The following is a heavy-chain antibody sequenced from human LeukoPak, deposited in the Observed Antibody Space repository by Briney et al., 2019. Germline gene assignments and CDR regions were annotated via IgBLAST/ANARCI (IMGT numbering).Heavy chain of an antibody. CDR2: INTNSGGT. Sequence: ASVKVSCKASGYTFTGHYMHWVRQAPGQGPEWMGWINTNSGGTNYAQKFQGRVTMTRDTSISTAYMELSRLRPDDTAVYYCARDWGYFDSRGYCDYWGQGTLVTVSS. J-gene: IGHJ4*02. CDR1: GYTFTGHY. CDR3: ARDWGYFDSRGYCDY. D-gene: IGHD3-22*01. V-gene: IGHV1-2*02.